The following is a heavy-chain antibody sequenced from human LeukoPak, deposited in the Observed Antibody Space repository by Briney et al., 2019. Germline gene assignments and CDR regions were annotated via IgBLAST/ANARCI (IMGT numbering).Heavy chain of an antibody. CDR2: IYYSGST. CDR1: GGSISSYY. V-gene: IGHV4-59*08. J-gene: IGHJ4*02. Sequence: SETLSLTCTVSGGSISSYYWSWIGQPPGKGLEWIRYIYYSGSTNYNPSLKSRVTISVDTSKNQFSLKLSSVTAADTAVYYCARGGGYSGYGPTTFDYWGQGTLVTVSS. D-gene: IGHD5-12*01. CDR3: ARGGGYSGYGPTTFDY.